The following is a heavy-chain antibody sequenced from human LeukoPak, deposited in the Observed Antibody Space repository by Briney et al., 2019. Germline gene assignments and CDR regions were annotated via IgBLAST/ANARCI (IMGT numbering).Heavy chain of an antibody. J-gene: IGHJ4*02. V-gene: IGHV3-7*03. CDR2: IKEDGSDK. CDR1: GFTFTNFW. CDR3: VKNSDWYHLDF. D-gene: IGHD3-9*01. Sequence: GGSLRLSCAASGFTFTNFWMTWVRQAPGKGLEWVGDIKEDGSDKYYGDSVKGRFVLSRDNARNSLVLRMNSLRAEDTAVYYCVKNSDWYHLDFWGQGTLVTVSS.